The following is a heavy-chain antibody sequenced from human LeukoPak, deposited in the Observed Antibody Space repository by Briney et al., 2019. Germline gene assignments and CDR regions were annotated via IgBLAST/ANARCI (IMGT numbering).Heavy chain of an antibody. V-gene: IGHV4-34*01. D-gene: IGHD2-15*01. J-gene: IGHJ4*02. CDR2: INHSGST. CDR1: GGSFSGYY. CDR3: ARARGMDY. Sequence: SETLSLTCAVYGGSFSGYYWSWIRQPPGKGLEWIGEINHSGSTNYNPSLKSRVTISVDTSKNQFSLKLSSVTAADTAVYYCARARGMDYWGQGTLVTVSS.